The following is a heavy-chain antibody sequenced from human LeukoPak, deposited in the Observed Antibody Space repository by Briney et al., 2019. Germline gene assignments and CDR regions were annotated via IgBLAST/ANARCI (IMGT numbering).Heavy chain of an antibody. J-gene: IGHJ5*02. CDR1: GFTFSSYG. D-gene: IGHD1-14*01. CDR2: ISSSSSTI. Sequence: GGSLRLSCAASGFTFSSYGMTWVRQAPGKGLEWVSYISSSSSTIYYADSVKGRFTISRDNAKNSLYLQLNSLRAEDTAVYYCARDFWGTRGSTNWFDPWGQGTLVTVSS. V-gene: IGHV3-48*01. CDR3: ARDFWGTRGSTNWFDP.